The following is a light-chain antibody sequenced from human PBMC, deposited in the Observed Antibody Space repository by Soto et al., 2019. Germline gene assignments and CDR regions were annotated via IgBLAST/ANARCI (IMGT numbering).Light chain of an antibody. J-gene: IGKJ4*01. V-gene: IGKV3-20*01. CDR1: QSVSSTY. Sequence: EIVLTQSPGTLSLSPGERATLSCRASQSVSSTYLAWYQQKPGQAPRLLIYGASSRATGIPDRFSGSESGTDFTLTISRLEPEDFAVYSCQQYGSSPHTFGGGTKVEIK. CDR2: GAS. CDR3: QQYGSSPHT.